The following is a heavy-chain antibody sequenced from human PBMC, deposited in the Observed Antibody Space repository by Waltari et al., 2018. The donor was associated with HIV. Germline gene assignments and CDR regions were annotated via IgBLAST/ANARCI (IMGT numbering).Heavy chain of an antibody. J-gene: IGHJ5*02. CDR1: GYTFTSYA. CDR3: ARDKIPRVVAATGWFDP. CDR2: INAGNGNT. Sequence: QVQLVQSGAEVKKPGASVKVSCKASGYTFTSYAMHWVRQAPGQRLEWMGWINAGNGNTKYSQKFQGRVTITRDTSASTAYMELSSLRSEDTAVYYCARDKIPRVVAATGWFDPWGQGTLVTVSS. D-gene: IGHD2-15*01. V-gene: IGHV1-3*01.